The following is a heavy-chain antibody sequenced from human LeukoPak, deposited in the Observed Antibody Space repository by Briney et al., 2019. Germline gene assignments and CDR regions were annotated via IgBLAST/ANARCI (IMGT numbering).Heavy chain of an antibody. D-gene: IGHD1-1*01. V-gene: IGHV3-30*04. CDR1: GFTFSSYA. CDR3: ARDGRNDHFDY. J-gene: IGHJ4*02. Sequence: HPGGSLRLSCAASGFTFSSYAMHWVRQAPGKGLEWVAVISYDGGNKYYADSVKGRFTVSRDNSKNTLYLQMNSLRAEDTAVYYCARDGRNDHFDYWGQGTLVTVSS. CDR2: ISYDGGNK.